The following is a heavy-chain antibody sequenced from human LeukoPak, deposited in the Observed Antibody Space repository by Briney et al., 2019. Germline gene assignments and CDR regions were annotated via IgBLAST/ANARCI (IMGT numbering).Heavy chain of an antibody. Sequence: NPGGSLRLSCAASGFTFSSYSMNWGRQAPGKGLEWVSSISSSAGYIYYADSVKGRFTISRDNAKNSLYLQMNSLRAEDTAVYYCARNGGAAGRLDPWGQGTLVTVSS. CDR3: ARNGGAAGRLDP. CDR1: GFTFSSYS. CDR2: ISSSAGYI. J-gene: IGHJ5*02. D-gene: IGHD6-13*01. V-gene: IGHV3-21*01.